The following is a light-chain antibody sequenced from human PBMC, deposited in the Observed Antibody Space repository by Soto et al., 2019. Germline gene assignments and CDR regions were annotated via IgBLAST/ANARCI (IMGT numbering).Light chain of an antibody. J-gene: IGLJ2*01. V-gene: IGLV2-11*01. CDR2: DVS. CDR3: CSYAGTYTPVV. Sequence: QSVLTQPRSVSGSPGQSVTISCAGTSSDVGGYNYVSWYQQYPGKAPKLMISDVSKRPSGVPDRFSGSKSGNTASLTISGLQAEDEADYYCCSYAGTYTPVVFGGGTKLTGL. CDR1: SSDVGGYNY.